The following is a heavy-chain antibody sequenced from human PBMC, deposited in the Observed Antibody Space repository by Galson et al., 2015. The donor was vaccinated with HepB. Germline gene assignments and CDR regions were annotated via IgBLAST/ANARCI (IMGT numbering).Heavy chain of an antibody. CDR2: IYPGDSET. CDR3: ARLGHEGYHYYGMDV. J-gene: IGHJ6*02. V-gene: IGHV5-51*01. Sequence: QSGAEVKKPGESLKISCKASGYSFRNYWIGWVRQMPGKGLECMGIIYPGDSETRYSPSFQGQVTHSADKSTNTAYLQWSSLKASDTAMNYCARLGHEGYHYYGMDVWGQGTTVTVSS. CDR1: GYSFRNYW. D-gene: IGHD2-2*01.